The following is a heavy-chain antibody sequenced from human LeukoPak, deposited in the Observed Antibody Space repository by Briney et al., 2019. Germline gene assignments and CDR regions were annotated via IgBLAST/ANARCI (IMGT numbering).Heavy chain of an antibody. CDR3: AKDHGYVGSNWFDP. V-gene: IGHV1-2*06. J-gene: IGHJ5*02. Sequence: ASVKVSCKASGYTFTDYYMHWVRQAPGQGLEWMGRINPDSGGTNFAQKFQGRVTMTRDTSISTVYMELSRLRSDDTAMYYCAKDHGYVGSNWFDPWGQGTLVTVSS. CDR1: GYTFTDYY. D-gene: IGHD3-10*01. CDR2: INPDSGGT.